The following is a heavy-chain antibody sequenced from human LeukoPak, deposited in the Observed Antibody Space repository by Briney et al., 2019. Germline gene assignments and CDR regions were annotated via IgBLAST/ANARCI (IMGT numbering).Heavy chain of an antibody. J-gene: IGHJ4*02. CDR1: GGSFSGYY. Sequence: PSETLSLTCAVYGGSFSGYYWSWIRQPPGKGLEWIGEINHSGSTNYNPSLKSRVTISADTSKNQFSLKLSSVTAADTAVYYCAAPRRDGYNFDYWGQGTLVTVSS. V-gene: IGHV4-34*01. D-gene: IGHD5-24*01. CDR2: INHSGST. CDR3: AAPRRDGYNFDY.